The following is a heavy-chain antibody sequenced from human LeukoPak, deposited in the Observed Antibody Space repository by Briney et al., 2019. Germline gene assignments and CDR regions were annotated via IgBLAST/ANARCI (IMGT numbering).Heavy chain of an antibody. D-gene: IGHD3-22*01. Sequence: GESLKISCKGSGYSFPSYWIARVRQMPGKGLEWMGIIYPGDSDTRYSPSFQGLVTISADKSISTAYLQWSSLKASDTAMYYCARGXNYNXXSXXDYWGQXXXXXVSS. CDR2: IYPGDSDT. J-gene: IGHJ4*02. CDR1: GYSFPSYW. V-gene: IGHV5-51*01. CDR3: ARGXNYNXXSXXDY.